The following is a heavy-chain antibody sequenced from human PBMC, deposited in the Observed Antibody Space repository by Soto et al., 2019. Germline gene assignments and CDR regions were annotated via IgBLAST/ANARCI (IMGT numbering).Heavy chain of an antibody. CDR3: AREGINNYNEYYFDS. V-gene: IGHV3-21*01. CDR1: GFTFSSYS. D-gene: IGHD4-4*01. CDR2: ISGSGNYT. J-gene: IGHJ4*02. Sequence: GGSLRLSCAASGFTFSSYSMNWVRQAPGRGLEWVSSISGSGNYTHYADFLRGRFTISRDNAKTSLYLQMNSLRAEDTAVYYCAREGINNYNEYYFDSWGQGTVVTVSS.